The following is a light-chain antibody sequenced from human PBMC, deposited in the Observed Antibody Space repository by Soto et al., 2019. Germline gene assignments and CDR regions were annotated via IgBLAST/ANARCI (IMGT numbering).Light chain of an antibody. CDR1: QSVSSSD. Sequence: EIVVTQSPGTLSLSPGERATLSCRASQSVSSSDLAWYQQKPGQAPRLLIHGSSSRATGIPDKFSGSGSGRGFTSTISIVEAEDFSVYSCQQYSRLPIFGGGTKVEIK. CDR3: QQYSRLPI. J-gene: IGKJ4*01. V-gene: IGKV3-20*01. CDR2: GSS.